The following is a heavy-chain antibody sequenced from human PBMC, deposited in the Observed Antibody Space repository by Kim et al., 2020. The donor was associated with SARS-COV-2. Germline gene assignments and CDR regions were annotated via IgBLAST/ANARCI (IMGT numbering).Heavy chain of an antibody. CDR3: ARHRTSVRAFDI. V-gene: IGHV5-51*01. CDR2: VYPGDSDT. D-gene: IGHD3-3*01. CDR1: GYSFTTYW. J-gene: IGHJ3*02. Sequence: GESLKISRKGSGYSFTTYWIGWVRQMPGKGLEWMGIVYPGDSDTRYSPSFQGQVTMSADKSISTAYLQWSSLTASDTAIYYCARHRTSVRAFDIWGQGTM.